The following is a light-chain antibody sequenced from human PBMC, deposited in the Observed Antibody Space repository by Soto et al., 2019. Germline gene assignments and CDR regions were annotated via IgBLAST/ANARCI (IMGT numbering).Light chain of an antibody. Sequence: IVMTQSPATLSVSPGERATLSCRASQTIRRSLAWYQQKPGQPPRLLIYNSYTRATGVAARFSGGGSGTDFTLTISSLQLEDFALYFCQQYENWPPVTFGGGTKVEIK. CDR1: QTIRRS. J-gene: IGKJ4*01. V-gene: IGKV3-15*01. CDR2: NSY. CDR3: QQYENWPPVT.